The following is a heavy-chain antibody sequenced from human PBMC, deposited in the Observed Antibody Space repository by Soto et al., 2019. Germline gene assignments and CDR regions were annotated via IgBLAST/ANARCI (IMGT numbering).Heavy chain of an antibody. V-gene: IGHV3-30*18. D-gene: IGHD4-17*01. J-gene: IGHJ5*02. CDR1: GFTFSSYG. CDR3: AKDLREGSVPWFDP. CDR2: ISYDGSNK. Sequence: GGSLRLSCAASGFTFSSYGMHWVRQAPGKGLEWVAVISYDGSNKYYADSVKGRFTISRDNSKNTLYLQMNSLRAEDTAVYYCAKDLREGSVPWFDPWGQGTLVTVSS.